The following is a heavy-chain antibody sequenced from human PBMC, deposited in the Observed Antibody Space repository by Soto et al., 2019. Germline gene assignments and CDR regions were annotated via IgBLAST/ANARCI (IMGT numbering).Heavy chain of an antibody. J-gene: IGHJ6*02. D-gene: IGHD3-10*01. V-gene: IGHV3-7*05. Sequence: PGGSLRLSCAASGFTFSSYRMSWVRQAPGKGLEWVANIKQDGSEKYYVDSVEGRFTISRDNAKNSLYLQMNSLRAEDTAVYYCARGGLLWFGELSRIRYYYGMDVWGQGTTVTVSS. CDR3: ARGGLLWFGELSRIRYYYGMDV. CDR2: IKQDGSEK. CDR1: GFTFSSYR.